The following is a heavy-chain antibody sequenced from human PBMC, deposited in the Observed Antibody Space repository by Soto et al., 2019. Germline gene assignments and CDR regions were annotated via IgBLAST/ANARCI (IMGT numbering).Heavy chain of an antibody. J-gene: IGHJ4*02. V-gene: IGHV3-33*01. Sequence: GGSLRLSCVASGFTFSNYGMHWVSKAPGKGLEWVAGIDYNEINQYYIDPVKGRFTISREQSKNTLYRQTNSLRAEDTALYYFARDFCPLPACYALGGRRALVTVSS. D-gene: IGHD2-2*01. CDR2: IDYNEINQ. CDR1: GFTFSNYG. CDR3: ARDFCPLPACYAL.